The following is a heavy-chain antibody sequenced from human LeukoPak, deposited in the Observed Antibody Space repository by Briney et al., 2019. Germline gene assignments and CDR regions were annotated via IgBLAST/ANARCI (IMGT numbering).Heavy chain of an antibody. Sequence: PSETLSLTCAVYGGSFSGYYWSWIRQPPGKGLEWIGEINHSGSTNYNPSLKSRVTISVDTSKNQFSLKLSSVTAADTAVYYCARDKAVSAVSDYWGQGTLVTVSS. J-gene: IGHJ4*02. CDR3: ARDKAVSAVSDY. CDR1: GGSFSGYY. V-gene: IGHV4-34*01. D-gene: IGHD2-8*01. CDR2: INHSGST.